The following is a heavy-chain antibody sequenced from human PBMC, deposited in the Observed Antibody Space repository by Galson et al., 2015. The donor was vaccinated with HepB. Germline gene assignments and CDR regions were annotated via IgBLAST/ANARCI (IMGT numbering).Heavy chain of an antibody. D-gene: IGHD2-15*01. Sequence: SLRLSCAASGFTFSSYSMNWVRQAPGKGLEWVSYISSSSSTIYYADSVKGRFTISRDNAKNSLYLQMNSLRAEDTAVYYCARDEAGELLEVDYYYYYMDVWGKGTTVTVSS. CDR1: GFTFSSYS. CDR3: ARDEAGELLEVDYYYYYMDV. V-gene: IGHV3-48*01. CDR2: ISSSSSTI. J-gene: IGHJ6*03.